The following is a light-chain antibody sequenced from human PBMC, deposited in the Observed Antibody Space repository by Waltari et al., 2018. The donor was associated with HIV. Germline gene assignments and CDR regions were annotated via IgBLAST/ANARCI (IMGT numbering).Light chain of an antibody. V-gene: IGKV3D-15*01. CDR3: QQYNNWPLT. Sequence: EIVMTQSPATLSVSPGERATLSCGASQGVSSNLAWYQQKPGQAPRLLIYGASTRATGTPARFSGSGSGTDFTLTISSLQSEDFAVYYCQQYNNWPLTFGQGTKRGNK. CDR1: QGVSSN. J-gene: IGKJ2*01. CDR2: GAS.